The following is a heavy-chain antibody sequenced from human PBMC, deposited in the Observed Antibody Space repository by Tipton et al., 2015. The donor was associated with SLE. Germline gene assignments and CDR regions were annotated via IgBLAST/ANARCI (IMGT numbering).Heavy chain of an antibody. CDR2: AYYTGST. J-gene: IGHJ2*01. CDR1: GGAISSSGYY. CDR3: ARDSAVNFWYFDL. V-gene: IGHV4-39*07. Sequence: TLSLTCSVSGGAISSSGYYWGWIRQPPSKELEWIGNAYYTGSTYYSPSLRSRVTISVDTSKNQFSLRLTSVTAADTAMYYCARDSAVNFWYFDLWGRGTLVTVSS.